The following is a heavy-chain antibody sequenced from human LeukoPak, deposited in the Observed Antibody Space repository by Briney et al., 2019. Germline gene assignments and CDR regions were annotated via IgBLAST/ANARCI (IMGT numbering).Heavy chain of an antibody. CDR2: INHSGST. J-gene: IGHJ5*02. CDR3: ARAIYCSGGSCPSGNWFDP. CDR1: GGSFSGYY. D-gene: IGHD2-15*01. V-gene: IGHV4-34*01. Sequence: PSETLSLTCAVYGGSFSGYYWSWIRQPPGKGLEWIGEINHSGSTNYNPSLKSRVTISVDTSKNQFSLKLSSVTAADTAVYYCARAIYCSGGSCPSGNWFDPWGQGTLVTVSS.